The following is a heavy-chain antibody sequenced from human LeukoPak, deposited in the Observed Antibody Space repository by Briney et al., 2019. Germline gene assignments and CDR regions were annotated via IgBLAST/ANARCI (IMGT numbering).Heavy chain of an antibody. Sequence: SETLSLTCTVSGGSISSSSYYWGWIRQPPGKGREWIGSIYFSGSTYYNTSLKSRVTISVATSKHHFSLKLSSVTAADTAVYYCARQWGHYDFWSGYQYYFDYWGQGTLVTVSS. CDR3: ARQWGHYDFWSGYQYYFDY. CDR1: GGSISSSSYY. V-gene: IGHV4-39*01. J-gene: IGHJ4*02. CDR2: IYFSGST. D-gene: IGHD3-3*01.